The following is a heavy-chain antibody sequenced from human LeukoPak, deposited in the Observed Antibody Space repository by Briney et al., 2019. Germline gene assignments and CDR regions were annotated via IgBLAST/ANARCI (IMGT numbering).Heavy chain of an antibody. CDR1: GYTFTSYG. V-gene: IGHV1-18*01. J-gene: IGHJ5*02. CDR2: ISAYNGNT. Sequence: ASVKVSCKASGYTFTSYGISWVRQAPGQGLEWMGGISAYNGNTNYAQKLQGRVTMTTDTSTSTAYMELRSLRSDDTAVYYCARQEGGDYEPLWWFDPWGQGTLVTVSS. CDR3: ARQEGGDYEPLWWFDP. D-gene: IGHD4-17*01.